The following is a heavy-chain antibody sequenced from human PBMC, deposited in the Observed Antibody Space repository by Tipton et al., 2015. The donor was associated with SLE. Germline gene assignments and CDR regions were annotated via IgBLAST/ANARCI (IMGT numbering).Heavy chain of an antibody. CDR1: GYSLSSGYY. CDR3: VRGEGSGS. J-gene: IGHJ4*02. V-gene: IGHV4-38-2*01. CDR2: IYHSGST. D-gene: IGHD2-15*01. Sequence: TLSLTCAVSGYSLSSGYYWGWMRLPPGKGLEWIGTIYHSGSTHYNPSLGSRVTISVDKSKNQFTLVMTSVTAADTAVYYCVRGEGSGSWGQGTLVTVST.